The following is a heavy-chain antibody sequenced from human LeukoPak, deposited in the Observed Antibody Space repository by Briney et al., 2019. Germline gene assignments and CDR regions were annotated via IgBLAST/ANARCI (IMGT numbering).Heavy chain of an antibody. J-gene: IGHJ3*02. D-gene: IGHD5/OR15-5a*01. V-gene: IGHV3-21*01. CDR2: ISSSSSYI. CDR1: GFTFSSYS. CDR3: SRGSTQSYAFDI. Sequence: PGGSLRLSCAASGFTFSSYSMNWVRQAPGKGLEWVSSISSSSSYIYYADSVKGRFTISRDNAKNSLYLQMNSLRAEDTAVYYCSRGSTQSYAFDIWGQGTMVTVSS.